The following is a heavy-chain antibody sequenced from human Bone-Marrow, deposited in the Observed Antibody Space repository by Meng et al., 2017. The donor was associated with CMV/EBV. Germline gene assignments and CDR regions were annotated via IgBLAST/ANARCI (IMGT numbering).Heavy chain of an antibody. Sequence: SETLSLTCTVSGGSVSSGSYYWSWIRQPPGKGLEWIGSIYHSGSTYYNQSLKSRVTISVDTSKNQFSLKLSSVTAADTAVYYCASRIRNYYDSSGYGYWGQGTLVTVSS. V-gene: IGHV4-39*07. J-gene: IGHJ4*02. CDR2: IYHSGST. CDR1: GGSVSSGSYY. CDR3: ASRIRNYYDSSGYGY. D-gene: IGHD3-22*01.